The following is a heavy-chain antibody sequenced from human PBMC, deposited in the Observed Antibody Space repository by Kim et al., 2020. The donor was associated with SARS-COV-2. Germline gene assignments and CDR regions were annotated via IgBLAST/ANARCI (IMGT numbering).Heavy chain of an antibody. CDR3: ARGPPLDYYGSGSYYYYYCGMDV. CDR1: GFTFSSYW. Sequence: GGSLRLSCAASGFTFSSYWMHWVRQAPGKGLVWVSRINSDGSSTSYADSVKGRFTISRDNAKNTLYLQMNSLRAEDTAVYYCARGPPLDYYGSGSYYYYYCGMDVWGQGTTVTVSS. D-gene: IGHD3-10*01. V-gene: IGHV3-74*01. CDR2: INSDGSST. J-gene: IGHJ6*02.